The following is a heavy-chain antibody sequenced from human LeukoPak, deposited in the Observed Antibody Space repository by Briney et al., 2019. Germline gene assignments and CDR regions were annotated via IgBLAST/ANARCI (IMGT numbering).Heavy chain of an antibody. CDR1: GFTFTTYA. CDR3: ARLSGTSGTTARVLHY. V-gene: IGHV3-23*01. J-gene: IGHJ4*02. D-gene: IGHD1-1*01. CDR2: ISGSGDDT. Sequence: GGPLRLSCAASGFTFTTYAMTWVRQAPGKGLEWVSAISGSGDDTYCADSVRGRFTISRDNSENTVSLQVNSLRAEDTAVYYCARLSGTSGTTARVLHYWGQGTLVTISS.